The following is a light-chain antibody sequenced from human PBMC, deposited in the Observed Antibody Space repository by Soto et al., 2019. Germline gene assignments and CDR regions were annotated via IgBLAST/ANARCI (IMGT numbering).Light chain of an antibody. J-gene: IGKJ4*01. CDR2: DAS. Sequence: ETVMTQSPATLSVSPGERATLSCRASQSISSNLAWFQQKPGQAPRLLIYDASTMATGFPARFSGSGSGTEFTLTISSLQSEDFAVYYCQQYNNWPLTFGGGTKGEIK. CDR3: QQYNNWPLT. V-gene: IGKV3-15*01. CDR1: QSISSN.